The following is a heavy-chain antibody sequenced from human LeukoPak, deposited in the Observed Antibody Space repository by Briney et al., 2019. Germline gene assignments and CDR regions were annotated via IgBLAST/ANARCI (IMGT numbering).Heavy chain of an antibody. V-gene: IGHV3-7*01. CDR2: IKQDGSEK. Sequence: GGSLRLSCAASGLTFSTYWMTWVRQAPGKGLEWVANIKQDGSEKNYVDSVKGRFTISRDNAKNSLYLQMNSLRAEDTAVYYCARSDYGGKKRNYYYMDVWAKGPRSPSP. D-gene: IGHD4-23*01. CDR1: GLTFSTYW. J-gene: IGHJ6*03. CDR3: ARSDYGGKKRNYYYMDV.